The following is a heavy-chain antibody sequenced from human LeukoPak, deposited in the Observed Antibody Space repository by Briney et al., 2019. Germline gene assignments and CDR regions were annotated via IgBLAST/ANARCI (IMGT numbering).Heavy chain of an antibody. CDR2: TVSEIDGGTT. J-gene: IGHJ6*02. V-gene: IGHV3-15*04. CDR1: GFTFSSYW. D-gene: IGHD1-7*01. Sequence: GGSLRLSCAASGFTFSSYWMSWVRQVPGKGLEWVGQTVSEIDGGTTDYATPVKGRFTISRDDSKSTLYLQMNSLKIEDTAVYYCTTDEDWNYARKDVWGQGATVIVSS. CDR3: TTDEDWNYARKDV.